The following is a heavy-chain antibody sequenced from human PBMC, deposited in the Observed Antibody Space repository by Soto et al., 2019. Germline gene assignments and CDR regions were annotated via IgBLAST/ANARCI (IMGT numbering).Heavy chain of an antibody. CDR3: GRAYSSGSPIDS. J-gene: IGHJ4*02. Sequence: QVQLQESGPGLVKPSGTLSLTCAVSGGSINSPNWWNWVRQPPGKGLEWIGEIHHSGSSNYNPSLKSRLTLSVDKSKTELSLKLNSVTAADTAVYYCGRAYSSGSPIDSWGQGTLVTVSS. CDR1: GGSINSPNW. CDR2: IHHSGSS. D-gene: IGHD6-19*01. V-gene: IGHV4-4*02.